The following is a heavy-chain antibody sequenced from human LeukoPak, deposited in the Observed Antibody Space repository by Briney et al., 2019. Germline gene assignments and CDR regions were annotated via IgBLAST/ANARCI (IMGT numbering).Heavy chain of an antibody. J-gene: IGHJ4*02. CDR2: INHSGST. Sequence: GSLRLSCVASGFIFSSYGMSWVRQAPGKGLEWIGEINHSGSTNYNPSLKSRVTISVDTSKNQFSLKLSSVTAADTAVYYCARGRRARGFGYWGQGTLVTVSS. CDR1: GFIFSSYG. D-gene: IGHD3-10*01. V-gene: IGHV4-34*01. CDR3: ARGRRARGFGY.